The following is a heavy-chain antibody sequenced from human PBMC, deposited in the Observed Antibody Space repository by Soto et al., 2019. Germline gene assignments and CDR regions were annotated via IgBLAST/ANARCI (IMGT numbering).Heavy chain of an antibody. CDR1: GGTFSSYD. V-gene: IGHV1-69*01. J-gene: IGHJ6*02. CDR3: ASAPNWNDQDLYYYGMDV. CDR2: IIPIFGTA. D-gene: IGHD1-20*01. Sequence: QVQLVQSGAEVKKPGSSVKVSCKASGGTFSSYDISWVRQAPGQGLEWMGGIIPIFGTANYAQKCQGRVTITADESTSPAYMELSSLRSEDTAVYYCASAPNWNDQDLYYYGMDVWGQVTTVTVSS.